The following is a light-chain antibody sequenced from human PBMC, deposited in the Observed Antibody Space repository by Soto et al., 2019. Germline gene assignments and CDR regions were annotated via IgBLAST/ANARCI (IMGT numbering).Light chain of an antibody. CDR1: QSVSSN. Sequence: IVMTQSPATLSVSPGERATLSCRASQSVSSNLAWYQQKPGQAPRLLIYGASIRATGIPARFSGSGSGTEFTLTISSLQSEDFAVYYCQQYNNWPLYTFGQGTKLEIK. CDR3: QQYNNWPLYT. CDR2: GAS. J-gene: IGKJ2*01. V-gene: IGKV3D-15*01.